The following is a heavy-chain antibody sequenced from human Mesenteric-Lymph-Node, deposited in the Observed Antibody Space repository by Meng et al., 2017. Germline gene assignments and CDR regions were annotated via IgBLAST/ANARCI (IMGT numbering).Heavy chain of an antibody. J-gene: IGHJ4*02. CDR2: IWYDESNR. Sequence: QVQLVESGGGVVQPGRSLRLSCAASGFTLSRYGFHWVRQAPGKGLEWVATIWYDESNRYYADSVKGRFTISRDNSKNTLYLQMNNLGAEDTALYYCARDGHAYNYDYWGQGTLVTVSS. CDR3: ARDGHAYNYDY. V-gene: IGHV3-33*01. D-gene: IGHD5-24*01. CDR1: GFTLSRYG.